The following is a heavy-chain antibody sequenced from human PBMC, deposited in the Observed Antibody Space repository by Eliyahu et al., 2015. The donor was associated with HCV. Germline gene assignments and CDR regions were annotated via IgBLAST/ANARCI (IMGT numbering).Heavy chain of an antibody. CDR2: ISGSGGRT. D-gene: IGHD2-21*01. Sequence: EVQLLDSGGGLVQPGGSLRLSCAASGFTFSSYAMSWVRQAPGKGLGWVSGISGSGGRTYYADPVKGRFTISRDSSKNTLYLQMNSLRAEDTAVYYCAKVRCGSECYYAMDVWGQGTTVTVSS. CDR1: GFTFSSYA. CDR3: AKVRCGSECYYAMDV. J-gene: IGHJ6*02. V-gene: IGHV3-23*01.